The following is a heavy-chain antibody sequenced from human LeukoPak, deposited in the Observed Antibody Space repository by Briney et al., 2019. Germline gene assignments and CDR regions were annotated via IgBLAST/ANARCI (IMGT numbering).Heavy chain of an antibody. CDR3: ARDDLGGSYSYY. D-gene: IGHD1-26*01. Sequence: PSETLSLTCAVYGGSFSGYYWSWIRQPPGKGLEWIGEINHSGSTYYNPSLKSRVTISVDTSKNQFSLKLSSVTAADTAVYYCARDDLGGSYSYYWGQGTLVTVSS. CDR1: GGSFSGYY. V-gene: IGHV4-34*01. J-gene: IGHJ4*02. CDR2: INHSGST.